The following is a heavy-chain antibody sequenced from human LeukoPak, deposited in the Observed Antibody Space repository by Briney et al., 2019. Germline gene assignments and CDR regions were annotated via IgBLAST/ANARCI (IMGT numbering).Heavy chain of an antibody. CDR3: ARGGIYEQWLVKLDY. D-gene: IGHD6-19*01. CDR1: GYTFTSYG. Sequence: GASVKVSCKASGYTFTSYGISWVRQAPGQGLEWMGWISAYNVNTNYAQKLQGRVTMTTNTSTSTAYMELRSLRSDDTAVYYCARGGIYEQWLVKLDYWGQGTLVTVSS. CDR2: ISAYNVNT. J-gene: IGHJ4*02. V-gene: IGHV1-18*01.